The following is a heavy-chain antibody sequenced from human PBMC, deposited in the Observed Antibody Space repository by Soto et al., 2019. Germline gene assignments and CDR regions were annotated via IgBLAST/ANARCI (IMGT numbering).Heavy chain of an antibody. Sequence: QVQLVQSGAEVKKPGASVKVACKASGYTFINYGINWMRQAPGLGLEWMGWISAYNGDTNFAQKVQGRVVMAADTSTTTAYMELRSLRSDDTAVYYCARDGGMDVWGQGTTVTVSS. J-gene: IGHJ6*02. CDR1: GYTFINYG. CDR2: ISAYNGDT. V-gene: IGHV1-18*01. CDR3: ARDGGMDV.